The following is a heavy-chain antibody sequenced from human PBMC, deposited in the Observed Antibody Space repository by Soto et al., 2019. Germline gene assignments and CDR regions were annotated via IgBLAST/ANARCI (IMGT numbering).Heavy chain of an antibody. CDR1: GFTFSSYA. CDR3: ARESEYSSSCDY. V-gene: IGHV3-30-3*01. CDR2: ISYDGSNK. Sequence: QVQLVESGGGVVQPGRSLRLSCAASGFTFSSYAMHWVRQAPGKGLEWVAVISYDGSNKYYADSVKGGFTISRDNSKNTPYLQMNSLRAEDTAVYYCARESEYSSSCDYWGQGTLVTVSS. D-gene: IGHD6-6*01. J-gene: IGHJ4*02.